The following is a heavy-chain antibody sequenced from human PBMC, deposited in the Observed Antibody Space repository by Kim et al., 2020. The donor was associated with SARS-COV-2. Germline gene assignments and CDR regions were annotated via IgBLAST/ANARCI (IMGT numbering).Heavy chain of an antibody. CDR2: ISGSGGST. D-gene: IGHD6-6*01. V-gene: IGHV3-23*01. J-gene: IGHJ4*02. CDR3: AKDFGQLVTEYYFDY. CDR1: GFTFSSYA. Sequence: GGSLRLSCAASGFTFSSYAMSWVRQAPGKGLEWVSAISGSGGSTYYADSVKGRFTISRDNSKNTLYLQMNSLRAEDTAVYYCAKDFGQLVTEYYFDYWGQGTLVTVSS.